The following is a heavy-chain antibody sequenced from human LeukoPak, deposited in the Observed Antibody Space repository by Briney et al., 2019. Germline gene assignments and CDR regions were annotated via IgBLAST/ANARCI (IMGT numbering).Heavy chain of an antibody. D-gene: IGHD3-10*01. Sequence: PSETLSLTCTVSGGSISSGSYYWSWIRQPAGKGLEWIGRIYTSGSTNYNPSLKSRVTISVDTSKNQFSLKLSSVTAADTAVYYCARDDYYGSGSYYPYWYFDLWGRGTLVTVSS. CDR3: ARDDYYGSGSYYPYWYFDL. J-gene: IGHJ2*01. CDR2: IYTSGST. V-gene: IGHV4-61*02. CDR1: GGSISSGSYY.